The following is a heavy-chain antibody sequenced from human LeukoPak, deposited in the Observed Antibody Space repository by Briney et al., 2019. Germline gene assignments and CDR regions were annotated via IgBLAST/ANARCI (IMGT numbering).Heavy chain of an antibody. CDR2: ISAYNDNT. J-gene: IGHJ4*02. D-gene: IGHD6-13*01. V-gene: IGHV1-18*01. CDR1: GYTFASYG. Sequence: ASVKVSCKASGYTFASYGISWVRQAPGQGLEGMGWISAYNDNTKYAQNLQGRVTLTTDTSTSTAYMELRSHTSDDTALYYCARDTARITTPGGPDYWGQGTLVTVSS. CDR3: ARDTARITTPGGPDY.